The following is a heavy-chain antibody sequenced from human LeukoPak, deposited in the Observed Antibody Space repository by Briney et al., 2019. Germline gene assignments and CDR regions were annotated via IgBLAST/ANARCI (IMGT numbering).Heavy chain of an antibody. J-gene: IGHJ3*02. Sequence: ASVKVSCKASGYTFSSYGISWVRQAPGQGLEWMGWISAYNGNTNYAQKLQGRVTMTTDTSTSTAYMELRSLRSDDTAVYYCARDTNYYDSSGRLYAFDIWGQGTMVTVSS. D-gene: IGHD3-22*01. CDR1: GYTFSSYG. V-gene: IGHV1-18*01. CDR3: ARDTNYYDSSGRLYAFDI. CDR2: ISAYNGNT.